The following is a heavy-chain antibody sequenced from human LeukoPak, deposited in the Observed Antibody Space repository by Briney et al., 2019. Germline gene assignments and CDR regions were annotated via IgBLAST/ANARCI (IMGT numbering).Heavy chain of an antibody. D-gene: IGHD2-2*02. J-gene: IGHJ5*02. V-gene: IGHV1-2*02. CDR3: ARGPIGYCSSTSCYTRDNWFDP. CDR1: GYTLTGYY. Sequence: GASVKVSCKASGYTLTGYYMHWVRQAPGQGLEWMGWINPNSGGTNYAQKFQGRVTMTRDTSISTAYMELSRLRSDDAAVYYCARGPIGYCSSTSCYTRDNWFDPWGQGTLVTVSS. CDR2: INPNSGGT.